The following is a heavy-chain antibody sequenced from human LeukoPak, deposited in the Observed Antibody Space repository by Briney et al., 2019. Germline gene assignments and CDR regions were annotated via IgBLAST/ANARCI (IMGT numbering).Heavy chain of an antibody. CDR2: ISSSGSTI. J-gene: IGHJ4*02. CDR3: AKVSPRRQWLVLGDFDY. Sequence: GGSLRLSCAASGFTFSDYYMSWIRQAPGKGLEWVSYISSSGSTIYYADSVKGRFTISRDNAKNSLYLQMNSLRPEDTALYYCAKVSPRRQWLVLGDFDYWGQGTLVTVSS. CDR1: GFTFSDYY. D-gene: IGHD6-19*01. V-gene: IGHV3-11*01.